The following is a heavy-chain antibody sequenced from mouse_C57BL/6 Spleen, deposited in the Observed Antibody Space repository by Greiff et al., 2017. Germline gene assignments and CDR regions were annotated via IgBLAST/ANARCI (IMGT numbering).Heavy chain of an antibody. J-gene: IGHJ2*01. V-gene: IGHV1-55*01. CDR2: IYPGSGST. CDR1: GYTFTSYW. Sequence: QVQLQQPGAELVKPGASVKMSCKASGYTFTSYWITWVKQRPGQGLEWIGDIYPGSGSTNYNEKFKSQATLTVDTSSSTDYMQLSRLSSEDSAGDYCAKENTTLAIDYWGQGTTLTVAS. D-gene: IGHD6-1*01. CDR3: AKENTTLAIDY.